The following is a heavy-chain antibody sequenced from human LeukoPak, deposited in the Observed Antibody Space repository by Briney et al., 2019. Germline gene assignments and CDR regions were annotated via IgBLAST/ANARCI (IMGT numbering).Heavy chain of an antibody. D-gene: IGHD3-22*01. CDR3: ATAIDADSSGYYYVMYY. V-gene: IGHV1-69*13. Sequence: SVKVSRKASGGTFSSYAISWVRQAPGQGLEWMGGIIPIFGTANYAQKFQGRVTITADESTSTAYMELSSLRSEDTAVYYCATAIDADSSGYYYVMYYWGQGTLVTVSS. J-gene: IGHJ4*02. CDR2: IIPIFGTA. CDR1: GGTFSSYA.